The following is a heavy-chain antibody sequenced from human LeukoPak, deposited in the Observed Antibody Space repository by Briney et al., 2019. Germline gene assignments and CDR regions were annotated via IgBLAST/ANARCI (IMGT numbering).Heavy chain of an antibody. V-gene: IGHV1-18*01. Sequence: ASVKVSCKASGYTFLSYGISWVRQAPGQGLEWVGWISGYNGNTNFAQKLQGRVTMTTDTTTSTAYIELRSLRSDDTAVYYCARVYNTYYDFWSGHIHYMDVWGKGTTVTVSS. CDR3: ARVYNTYYDFWSGHIHYMDV. D-gene: IGHD3-3*01. J-gene: IGHJ6*03. CDR2: ISGYNGNT. CDR1: GYTFLSYG.